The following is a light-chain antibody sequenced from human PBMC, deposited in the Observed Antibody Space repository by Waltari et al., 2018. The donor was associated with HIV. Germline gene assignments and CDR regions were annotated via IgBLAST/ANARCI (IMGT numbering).Light chain of an antibody. CDR2: GAS. Sequence: DIVMTQSPDSLAVSLGERATIHSKSSQSVLYTSTNKNYLAWYQQKPGQPPKLLIYGASTRESGVPDRFSGSGSGTDFTLTICSLQAEDVAVYYCQQYYNTPRTFGQGTKLEIK. V-gene: IGKV4-1*01. CDR3: QQYYNTPRT. J-gene: IGKJ2*01. CDR1: QSVLYTSTNKNY.